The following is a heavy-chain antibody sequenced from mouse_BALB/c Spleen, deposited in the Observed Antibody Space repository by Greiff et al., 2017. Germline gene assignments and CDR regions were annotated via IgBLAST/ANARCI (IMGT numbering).Heavy chain of an antibody. J-gene: IGHJ4*01. CDR1: GFNIKDTY. D-gene: IGHD2-3*01. CDR3: ARWLLRSYYYAMDY. Sequence: EVKLMESGAELVKPGASVKLSCTASGFNIKDTYMHWVKQRPEQGLEWIGRIDPANGNTKYDPKFQGKATITADTSSNTAYLQLSSLTSEDTAVYYCARWLLRSYYYAMDYWGQGTSVTVSS. CDR2: IDPANGNT. V-gene: IGHV14-3*02.